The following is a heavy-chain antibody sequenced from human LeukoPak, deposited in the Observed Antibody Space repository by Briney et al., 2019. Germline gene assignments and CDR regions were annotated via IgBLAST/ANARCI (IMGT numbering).Heavy chain of an antibody. D-gene: IGHD5-18*01. J-gene: IGHJ6*04. CDR2: IYYSGST. V-gene: IGHV4-30-4*01. CDR3: ARSEGYSYYYGMDV. Sequence: PSQTLSLTCTVSGGSISSGDYYWPWIRQPPGRGLEWIGYIYYSGSTYFNPSLKSRVTISVDTSKNQFSLKLSSVTAADTAVYYCARSEGYSYYYGMDVWGKGTTVTVSS. CDR1: GGSISSGDYY.